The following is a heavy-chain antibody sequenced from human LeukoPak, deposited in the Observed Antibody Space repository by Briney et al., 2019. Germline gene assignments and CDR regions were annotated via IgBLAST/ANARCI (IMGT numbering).Heavy chain of an antibody. CDR3: ARENYVQTGFDY. Sequence: GGSLRLSCAASRFTFSSYWMSWVRQAPGKGLEWVANIKQDGSEKYVDSVKGRFTISRDNAKNSLYLQMNSLRAEDTAVYYCARENYVQTGFDYRGQGTLVTVSS. V-gene: IGHV3-7*01. CDR2: IKQDGSEK. CDR1: RFTFSSYW. D-gene: IGHD2/OR15-2a*01. J-gene: IGHJ4*02.